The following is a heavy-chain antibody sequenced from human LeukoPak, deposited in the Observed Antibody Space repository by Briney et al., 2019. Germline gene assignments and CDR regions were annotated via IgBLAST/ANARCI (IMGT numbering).Heavy chain of an antibody. Sequence: GASVKVSCKASGYTFTSYGISWVRHTPGQGLERMGWISAYNGNTNYAQKLQGRVTMTTDTSTSTAYMELRSLRSDDTAVYYCAREVGFATPFDYWGQGTLVTVSA. J-gene: IGHJ4*02. CDR3: AREVGFATPFDY. V-gene: IGHV1-18*04. CDR1: GYTFTSYG. CDR2: ISAYNGNT. D-gene: IGHD1-26*01.